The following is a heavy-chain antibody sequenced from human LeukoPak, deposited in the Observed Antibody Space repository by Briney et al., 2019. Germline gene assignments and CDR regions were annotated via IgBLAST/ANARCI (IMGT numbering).Heavy chain of an antibody. Sequence: ASVKVSCKASGGTFSSYAISWVRQAPGQGLEWMGGIIPIFGAANYAQKFQGRVTITADESTTTAYMELSSLRSEDTAVYYRARVPIPPGYSSSWYVSHYYYYGMDVWGQGTTVTVSS. J-gene: IGHJ6*02. CDR1: GGTFSSYA. CDR2: IIPIFGAA. CDR3: ARVPIPPGYSSSWYVSHYYYYGMDV. D-gene: IGHD6-13*01. V-gene: IGHV1-69*13.